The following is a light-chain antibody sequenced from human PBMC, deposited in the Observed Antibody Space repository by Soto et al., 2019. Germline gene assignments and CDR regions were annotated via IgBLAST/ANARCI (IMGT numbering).Light chain of an antibody. CDR2: GAS. J-gene: IGKJ4*01. CDR1: QAVRTNY. V-gene: IGKV3-20*01. Sequence: EIVLTQSPGTLSLSPGERATLSCRASQAVRTNYLAWYQQKPGQAPRLLIYGASTRSTGIPDRFSGSGSGTDFTLNISRLEPEDFAVYYCQQYGSSPLAFGGGTKLEIK. CDR3: QQYGSSPLA.